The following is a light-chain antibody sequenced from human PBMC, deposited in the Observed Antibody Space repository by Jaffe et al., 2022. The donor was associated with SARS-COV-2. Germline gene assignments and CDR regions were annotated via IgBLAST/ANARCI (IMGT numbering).Light chain of an antibody. CDR1: QSVSTTY. V-gene: IGKV3-20*01. CDR3: QQYGTSPPRYT. CDR2: GAS. J-gene: IGKJ2*01. Sequence: EIVLTQSPGSLSLSPGERATLSCRASQSVSTTYLAWYQQKPGQAPRLLIYGASSRATGIPDRFSGSGSGTDFTLTINGLEPEDFAVYYCQQYGTSPPRYTFGQGTKLAIK.